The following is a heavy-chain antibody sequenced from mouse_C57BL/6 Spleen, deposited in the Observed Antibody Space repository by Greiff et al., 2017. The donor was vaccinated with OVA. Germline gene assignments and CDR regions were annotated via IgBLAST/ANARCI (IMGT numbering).Heavy chain of an antibody. V-gene: IGHV1-69*01. CDR1: GYTFTSYW. Sequence: QVQLQQPGAELVMPGASVKLSCKASGYTFTSYWMHWVKQRPGQGLEWIGEIDPSDSYTNYNQKFKGKSTLTVDKSSSTAYMQLSSLTSEDSAVYYCARSFYYGSPYYAMDYWGQGTSVTVSS. CDR2: IDPSDSYT. J-gene: IGHJ4*01. D-gene: IGHD1-1*01. CDR3: ARSFYYGSPYYAMDY.